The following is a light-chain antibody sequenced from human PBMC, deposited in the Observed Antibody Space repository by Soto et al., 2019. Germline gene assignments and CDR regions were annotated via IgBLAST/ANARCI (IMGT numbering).Light chain of an antibody. CDR3: QQYNNYFWA. J-gene: IGKJ1*01. Sequence: DIQMTQSPSTESASVGDRVTITCRASQNINTWLAWYQQKPGKAPKLLILKASSLESGVPSRFSGSGSGTEFTLTISSLQPDDLATYYCQQYNNYFWAFGQGTKVDIK. V-gene: IGKV1-5*03. CDR1: QNINTW. CDR2: KAS.